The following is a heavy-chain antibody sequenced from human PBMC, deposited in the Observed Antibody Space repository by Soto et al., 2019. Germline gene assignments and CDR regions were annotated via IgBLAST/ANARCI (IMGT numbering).Heavy chain of an antibody. V-gene: IGHV1-3*01. CDR3: ARDPGIPYCGGDCYSDWYLEP. CDR2: LNPGNGNT. D-gene: IGHD2-21*01. Sequence: QVQLVQSGAEVKEPGASVKVSCRASGYTFTNYAIHWVRQAPGQRLEWMGWLNPGNGNTKYPQKFQGRVPINRDTSGSTAYVFRSSLMSEDKAVYYCARDPGIPYCGGDCYSDWYLEPWGRGTLVTVSS. CDR1: GYTFTNYA. J-gene: IGHJ2*01.